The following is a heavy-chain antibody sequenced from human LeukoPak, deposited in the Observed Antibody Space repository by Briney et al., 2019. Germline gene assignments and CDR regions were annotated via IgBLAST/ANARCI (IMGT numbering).Heavy chain of an antibody. Sequence: RTGRSLRLSCAASGFTFSSYSMNWVRQAPVKGLEWVSSISSSSSYIYYADSVKGRFTISRDNAKNSLYLQMNSLRAEDTAVYYCARDENLYSPDYWGQGTLVTVSS. CDR1: GFTFSSYS. D-gene: IGHD3-16*01. V-gene: IGHV3-21*01. J-gene: IGHJ4*02. CDR2: ISSSSSYI. CDR3: ARDENLYSPDY.